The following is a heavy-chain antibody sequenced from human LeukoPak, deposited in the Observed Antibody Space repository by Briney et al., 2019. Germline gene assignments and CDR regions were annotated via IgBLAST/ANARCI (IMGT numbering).Heavy chain of an antibody. D-gene: IGHD2-15*01. J-gene: IGHJ4*02. V-gene: IGHV1-18*01. CDR3: ARVYCSGGSCYFGG. Sequence: ASVNVSCKASGYTFTTYGITWVRQAPGQGLEWMGWISAYNGNTNYAQKFQGRVTMTRNTSISTAYMELSSLRSEDTAVYYCARVYCSGGSCYFGGWGQGTLVTVSS. CDR2: ISAYNGNT. CDR1: GYTFTTYG.